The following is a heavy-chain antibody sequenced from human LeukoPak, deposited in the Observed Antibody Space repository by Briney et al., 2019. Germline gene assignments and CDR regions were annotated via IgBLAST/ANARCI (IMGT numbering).Heavy chain of an antibody. CDR2: IRSKAYGGTT. CDR1: GFTFGDYA. V-gene: IGHV3-49*04. CDR3: TRDTGNGFDY. Sequence: GGSLRLSCTASGFTFGDYAMSWVRQAPGKGLXXVGFIRSKAYGGTTEYAASVKGRFTISRDDSKSIAYLQMNSLKTEDTAVYYCTRDTGNGFDYWGQGTLVTVSS. D-gene: IGHD2-8*02. J-gene: IGHJ4*02.